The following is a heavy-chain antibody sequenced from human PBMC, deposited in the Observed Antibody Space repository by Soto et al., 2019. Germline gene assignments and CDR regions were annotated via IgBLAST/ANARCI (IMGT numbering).Heavy chain of an antibody. CDR3: ARVLPYDLEAYYYMDV. J-gene: IGHJ6*03. D-gene: IGHD3-3*01. V-gene: IGHV4-34*01. CDR2: INHSGST. CDR1: GGSFSGYY. Sequence: SETLSLTCAVYGGSFSGYYWSWIRQPPGKGLEWIGEINHSGSTNYNPSLKSRVTISVDTSKNQFSLKLSSVTAADTAVYYCARVLPYDLEAYYYMDVWGKGTTVTVSS.